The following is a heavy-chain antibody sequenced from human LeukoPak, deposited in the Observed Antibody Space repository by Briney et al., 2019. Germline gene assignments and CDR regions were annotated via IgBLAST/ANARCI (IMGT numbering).Heavy chain of an antibody. J-gene: IGHJ4*02. D-gene: IGHD3-10*01. CDR2: ISRSGDTI. CDR1: GFTFSRYE. V-gene: IGHV3-48*03. CDR3: ARDYASDY. Sequence: GGSLRLSCAASGFTFSRYEMNWVRQAPGKGLEWVSYISRSGDTIYFADSVKGRFTISRDNAKNTLYLQMSSLRAEDTAVYYCARDYASDYWGQGTLVTVSS.